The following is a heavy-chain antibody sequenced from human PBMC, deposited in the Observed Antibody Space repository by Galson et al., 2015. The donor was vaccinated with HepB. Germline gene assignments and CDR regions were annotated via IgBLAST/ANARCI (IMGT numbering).Heavy chain of an antibody. V-gene: IGHV3-30*04. D-gene: IGHD3-3*01. J-gene: IGHJ6*02. CDR2: ISYDGSNK. CDR1: GFTFSSYA. CDR3: ARGGIIPDYGMDV. Sequence: SLRLSCAASGFTFSSYAMHWVRQAPGKGLEWVAVISYDGSNKYYADSVKGRFTISRDNSKNTLYLQMNSLRAEDTAVYYCARGGIIPDYGMDVWGQGTTVTVSS.